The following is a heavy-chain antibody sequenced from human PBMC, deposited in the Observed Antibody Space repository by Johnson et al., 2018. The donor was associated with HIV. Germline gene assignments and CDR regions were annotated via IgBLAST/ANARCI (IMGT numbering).Heavy chain of an antibody. CDR1: GFTFDDYA. Sequence: VQLVESGGGLVQPGRSLRLSCAASGFTFDDYAMHWVRQAPGKGLEWVSGISWNSGSIGYADSVKGRFTISRDNAKNSLDLEMNSLRAEDTAVYYCARVAQSIAARPEAFDIWGQGTMVTVSS. V-gene: IGHV3-9*01. CDR3: ARVAQSIAARPEAFDI. CDR2: ISWNSGSI. J-gene: IGHJ3*02. D-gene: IGHD6-6*01.